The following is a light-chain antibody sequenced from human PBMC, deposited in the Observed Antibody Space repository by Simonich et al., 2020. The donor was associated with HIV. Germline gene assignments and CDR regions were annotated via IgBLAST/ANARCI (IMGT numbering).Light chain of an antibody. CDR3: QQYYSTPYT. V-gene: IGKV4-1*01. CDR2: WAS. Sequence: DIVMTQSPDSLAVSLGERAAINCKSSQTVLFRSNNKNYLALYQQKPGQPPKLLIYWASTRESGVPDRFSGSGSGTEFTLTISSLQAEDVAVYYCQQYYSTPYTFGQGTKLEIK. CDR1: QTVLFRSNNKNY. J-gene: IGKJ2*01.